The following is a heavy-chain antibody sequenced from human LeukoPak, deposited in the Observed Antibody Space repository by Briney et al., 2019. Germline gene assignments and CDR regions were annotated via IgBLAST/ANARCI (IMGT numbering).Heavy chain of an antibody. D-gene: IGHD3-22*01. J-gene: IGHJ6*03. CDR2: IYHSGST. CDR3: ARRWDSSGAYYYYYYMDV. V-gene: IGHV4-38-2*01. Sequence: SETLSLTCAVSGYSISSGYYWGWIRQPPGKGLEWIGSIYHSGSTYYNPSPKGRVTISVDTSKNQFSLKLSSVTAADTAVYYCARRWDSSGAYYYYYYMDVWGKGTTVTVSS. CDR1: GYSISSGYY.